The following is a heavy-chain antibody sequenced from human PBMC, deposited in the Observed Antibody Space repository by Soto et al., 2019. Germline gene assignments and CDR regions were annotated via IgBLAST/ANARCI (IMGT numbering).Heavy chain of an antibody. Sequence: SLRLSCAASGFTFSNAWMSWVRQAPGKGLEWVGRIKSKTDGGTTDYAAPVKGRFTISRDDSKNTLYLQMNSLKTEDTAVYYCTTAPRGITIIGVVIYSAFDIWGQATMVTL. D-gene: IGHD3-3*01. J-gene: IGHJ3*02. CDR3: TTAPRGITIIGVVIYSAFDI. V-gene: IGHV3-15*01. CDR2: IKSKTDGGTT. CDR1: GFTFSNAW.